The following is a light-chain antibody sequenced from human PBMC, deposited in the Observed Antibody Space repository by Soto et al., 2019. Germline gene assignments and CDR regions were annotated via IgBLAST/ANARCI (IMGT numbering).Light chain of an antibody. CDR1: SSDVGAYNY. CDR2: EVS. Sequence: QSALTQPASVSGSPGQSITISCTGTSSDVGAYNYVSWFQQHPGKAPKLMIYEVSNRPSGISSRFSGSKSGNTASLTISGLQAADDADYYCSSYTSTSTLVFGGGTQLTVL. CDR3: SSYTSTSTLV. J-gene: IGLJ2*01. V-gene: IGLV2-14*01.